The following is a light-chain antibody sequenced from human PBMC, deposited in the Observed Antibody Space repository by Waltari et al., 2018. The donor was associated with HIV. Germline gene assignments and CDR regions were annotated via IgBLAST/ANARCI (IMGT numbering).Light chain of an antibody. CDR3: QRYYTFPRT. Sequence: DIQITQSPPSLSASVGQRVTITCRASKTVRSSLAWYQQRPGKAPKSLVYGASKLQTEVPSRFSAGGSGTNFSLTISSLKPEDFATYICQRYYTFPRTFGRGTRVDMK. CDR2: GAS. CDR1: KTVRSS. J-gene: IGKJ1*01. V-gene: IGKV1D-16*01.